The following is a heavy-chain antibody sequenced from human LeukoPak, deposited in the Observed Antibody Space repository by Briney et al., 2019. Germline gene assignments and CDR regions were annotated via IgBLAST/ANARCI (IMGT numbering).Heavy chain of an antibody. D-gene: IGHD1-26*01. V-gene: IGHV3-20*04. CDR2: INWNGGST. J-gene: IGHJ4*02. CDR3: ARGKMVGATAWGGLDY. CDR1: GFTFDDHD. Sequence: GGSLRLSCVASGFTFDDHDMSWVRQAPGKGLEWVSNINWNGGSTGYADSVKGRFTISRDNAKNSLCLQMNSLRAEDTAFYYCARGKMVGATAWGGLDYWGQGTLVTVSS.